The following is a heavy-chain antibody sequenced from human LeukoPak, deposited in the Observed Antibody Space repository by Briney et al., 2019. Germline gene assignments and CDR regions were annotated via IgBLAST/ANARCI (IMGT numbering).Heavy chain of an antibody. Sequence: QPGRSLRLSCTTSGFTFGDYAMSWVRQAPGKGLEWVGFIRSKAYGGTTEYAASVKGRFTISRDDSRRIVYLQMNSLKTEDTAVYYCTREGRGSDAFDYWGQGTLVTVSS. D-gene: IGHD3-16*01. V-gene: IGHV3-49*04. CDR1: GFTFGDYA. CDR2: IRSKAYGGTT. J-gene: IGHJ4*02. CDR3: TREGRGSDAFDY.